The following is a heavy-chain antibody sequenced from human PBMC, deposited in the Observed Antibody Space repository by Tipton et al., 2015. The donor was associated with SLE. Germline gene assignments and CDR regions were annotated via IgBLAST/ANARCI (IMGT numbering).Heavy chain of an antibody. CDR2: IYTSGST. V-gene: IGHV4-61*02. Sequence: LRLSCTVSGGSISSGSYYWSWPRQPAGKGLEWIGRIYTSGSTNYNPSLKSRVTISVDTSKNQFSRKLSSVTAADTAVYYCARVRYSGHDEAYYFDYWGQGTLVTVSS. J-gene: IGHJ4*02. CDR3: ARVRYSGHDEAYYFDY. CDR1: GGSISSGSYY. D-gene: IGHD5-12*01.